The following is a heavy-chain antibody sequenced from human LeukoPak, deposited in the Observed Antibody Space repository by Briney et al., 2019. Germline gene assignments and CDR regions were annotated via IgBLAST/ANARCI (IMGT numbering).Heavy chain of an antibody. CDR2: INGKRGDT. J-gene: IGHJ4*02. D-gene: IGHD3-9*01. V-gene: IGHV1-2*02. Sequence: ASVKVSCKTSGFTFTDHYFHWVRQAPGQGLEWMGWINGKRGDTNYAQKFQDRVTMTRDTSISTFYIQLSSLTADDTAVYYCARDFDWGPDYWGQGTLVTVPS. CDR3: ARDFDWGPDY. CDR1: GFTFTDHY.